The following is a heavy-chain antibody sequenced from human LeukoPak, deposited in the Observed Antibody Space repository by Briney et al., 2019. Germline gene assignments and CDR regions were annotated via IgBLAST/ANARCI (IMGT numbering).Heavy chain of an antibody. J-gene: IGHJ3*02. CDR1: GFTFSSYG. D-gene: IGHD3-10*01. CDR2: IRYDGSNK. CDR3: TTEITMVRGVPQAFDI. V-gene: IGHV3-30*02. Sequence: GGSLRLSCAASGFTFSSYGMHWVRQAPGKGLEWVAFIRYDGSNKYYADSVKGRFTISRDNSKNTLYLQMNSLKTEDTAVYYCTTEITMVRGVPQAFDIWGQGTMVTVSS.